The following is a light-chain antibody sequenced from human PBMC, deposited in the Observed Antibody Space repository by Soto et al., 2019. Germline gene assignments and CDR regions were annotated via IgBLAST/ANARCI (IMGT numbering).Light chain of an antibody. CDR2: DVS. J-gene: IGLJ1*01. CDR1: SSDIGAYNY. V-gene: IGLV2-14*01. Sequence: QSVLTQPASVSVSPGQSITISCTGTSSDIGAYNYVSWYQQHPGKAPKLMIFDVSNRPSGVSTRFSGSKSGNTAALTISGLQAEDEADYYCSSYTSSNNYVFGTGTKVTVL. CDR3: SSYTSSNNYV.